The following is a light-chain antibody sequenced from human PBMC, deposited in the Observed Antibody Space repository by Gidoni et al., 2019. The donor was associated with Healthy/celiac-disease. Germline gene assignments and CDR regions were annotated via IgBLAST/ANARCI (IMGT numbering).Light chain of an antibody. V-gene: IGKV3-20*01. CDR1: QSVSSSY. CDR2: VAS. CDR3: QQYGSSPPFT. Sequence: EIVLTHSPLTLSLSPGESATLSCRASQSVSSSYLAWYQQKPGQAPRLLIYVASSRATGIPDRVSGSGSGTDFTLTISRLEPEDFAVYYCQQYGSSPPFTFXPXTKVDIK. J-gene: IGKJ3*01.